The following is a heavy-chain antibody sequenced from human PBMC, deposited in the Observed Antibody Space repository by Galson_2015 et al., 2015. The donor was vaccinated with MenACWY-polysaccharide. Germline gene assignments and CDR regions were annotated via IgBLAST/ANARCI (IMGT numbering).Heavy chain of an antibody. V-gene: IGHV3-74*01. CDR1: GFTFITHY. D-gene: IGHD2-15*01. J-gene: IGHJ5*02. Sequence: GSLRLSCAVSGFTFITHYMRWVRQDLGKGLLWVSHINSDGSVKIYADSVKGRFTISRDNAKNTLYLQMNNLRAEDTAVYYCVRDWWTLEAWGQGTLVTVSS. CDR3: VRDWWTLEA. CDR2: INSDGSVK.